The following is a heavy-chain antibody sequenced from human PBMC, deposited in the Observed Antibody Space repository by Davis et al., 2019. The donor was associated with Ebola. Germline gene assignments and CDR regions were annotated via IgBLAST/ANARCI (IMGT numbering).Heavy chain of an antibody. V-gene: IGHV3-48*03. CDR1: GFTFSSYE. CDR3: ARVHIVVVPAPILFGAFDM. D-gene: IGHD2-2*02. Sequence: GESLKISCAASGFTFSSYEMNWVRQAPGKGLEWVSYISSSGSTIYYADSVKGRFTISRDNSKNTLYLQMNSLRAEDTAVYYCARVHIVVVPAPILFGAFDMWGQGTMVTVSS. J-gene: IGHJ3*02. CDR2: ISSSGSTI.